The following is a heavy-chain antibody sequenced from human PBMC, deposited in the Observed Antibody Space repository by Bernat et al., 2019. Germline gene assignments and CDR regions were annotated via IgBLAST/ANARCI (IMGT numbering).Heavy chain of an antibody. Sequence: EVQLVESGGGLVQPGGSLRLSCAASGFTFSSYWMRWVRQAPGKGLVWVSRINSDGSSTSYADSVKGRFTISRDNAKNTLYLQMNSLRAEDTAVYYCARDRGCSGGSCYSWFDPWGQGTLVTVSS. CDR1: GFTFSSYW. CDR2: INSDGSST. V-gene: IGHV3-74*01. J-gene: IGHJ5*02. D-gene: IGHD2-15*01. CDR3: ARDRGCSGGSCYSWFDP.